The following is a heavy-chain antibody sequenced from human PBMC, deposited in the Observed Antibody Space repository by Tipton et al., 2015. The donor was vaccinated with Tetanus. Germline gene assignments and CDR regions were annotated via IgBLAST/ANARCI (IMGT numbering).Heavy chain of an antibody. CDR3: ARDRAYSSGWSTQNDY. D-gene: IGHD6-19*01. Sequence: QSGAEVKKPGASVKVSCKAFAYTFTSFSITWVRQAPGQGLEWVGWISAYNGNTNYAQKFEGRVTMTTDTSTTTAYMELRSLRSDDTAVYYCARDRAYSSGWSTQNDYWGQGTLVTVSS. V-gene: IGHV1-18*01. CDR2: ISAYNGNT. J-gene: IGHJ4*02. CDR1: AYTFTSFS.